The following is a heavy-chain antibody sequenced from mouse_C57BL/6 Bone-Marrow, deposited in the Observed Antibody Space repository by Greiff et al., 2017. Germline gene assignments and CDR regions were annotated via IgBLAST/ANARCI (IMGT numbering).Heavy chain of an antibody. V-gene: IGHV1-69*01. D-gene: IGHD2-5*01. Sequence: QVQLQQPGAELVMPGASVKLSCKASGYTFTSYWMHWVKQRPGQGLEWIGEIDPSDSYTNYNQKFKGKSTLTVDKSSSTAYMQLSSLTSEDSAVYYCARENGAYYSNYEGAMDYWGQGTSVTVSS. J-gene: IGHJ4*01. CDR3: ARENGAYYSNYEGAMDY. CDR1: GYTFTSYW. CDR2: IDPSDSYT.